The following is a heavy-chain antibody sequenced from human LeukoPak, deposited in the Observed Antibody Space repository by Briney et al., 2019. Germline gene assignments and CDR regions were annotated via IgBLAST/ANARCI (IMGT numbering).Heavy chain of an antibody. J-gene: IGHJ6*03. Sequence: GGSLRLSCAASGFTFSSYAMHWVRQAPGKGLEYVSAISSNGGSTYYANSVKGRFTISRDNSKNTLYLQMGSLRAEDMAVYYCARSLWFGELSYYHYMDVWGKGTTVTVSS. D-gene: IGHD3-10*01. CDR3: ARSLWFGELSYYHYMDV. V-gene: IGHV3-64*01. CDR2: ISSNGGST. CDR1: GFTFSSYA.